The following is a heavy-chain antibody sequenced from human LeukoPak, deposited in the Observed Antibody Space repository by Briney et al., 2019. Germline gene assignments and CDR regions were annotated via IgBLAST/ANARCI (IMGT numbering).Heavy chain of an antibody. CDR1: GYTFTGYY. D-gene: IGHD3-9*01. CDR2: INPNSGGT. V-gene: IGHV1-2*02. Sequence: GASVKVSCKASGYTFTGYYMHWVRQAPGQGLEWMGWINPNSGGTNYAQKFQGRVTMTRDTSISTAYMELSRLRSDDTAVYYCARAYYDILTGWDYWGQGTLVTVSS. J-gene: IGHJ4*02. CDR3: ARAYYDILTGWDY.